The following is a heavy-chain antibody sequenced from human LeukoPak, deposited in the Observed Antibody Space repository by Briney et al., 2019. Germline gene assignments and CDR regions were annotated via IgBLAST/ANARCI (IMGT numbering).Heavy chain of an antibody. CDR3: ARALLYSSGWYDSWYFDY. J-gene: IGHJ4*02. Sequence: PGGSLRLSCAASGFTFSDYYMSWIRQAPGKGLEWVSYISSSGSTIYYADSVKGRFTISRDNAKNSLYLQMNSLRAEDTAVYYCARALLYSSGWYDSWYFDYWGQGTLVTVSS. CDR2: ISSSGSTI. D-gene: IGHD6-19*01. CDR1: GFTFSDYY. V-gene: IGHV3-11*04.